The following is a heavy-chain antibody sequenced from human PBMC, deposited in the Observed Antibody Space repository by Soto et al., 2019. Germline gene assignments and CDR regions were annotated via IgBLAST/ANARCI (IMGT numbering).Heavy chain of an antibody. D-gene: IGHD1-26*01. J-gene: IGHJ5*02. CDR2: ISSSSSYT. V-gene: IGHV3-11*06. Sequence: GGSLRLSCVASGFTFSDYYMSWIRQAPGKGLEWVSYISSSSSYTNYADSVKGRFTISRDNAKNSLYLQMNSLRAEDTAVYYCARVQWELPNNWFDPWGQGTLVTVSS. CDR3: ARVQWELPNNWFDP. CDR1: GFTFSDYY.